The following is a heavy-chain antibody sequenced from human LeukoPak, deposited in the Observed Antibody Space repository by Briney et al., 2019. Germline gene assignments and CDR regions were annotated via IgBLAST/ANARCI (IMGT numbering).Heavy chain of an antibody. V-gene: IGHV4-39*07. CDR3: ARGGCSSTSCYYYYGMDV. D-gene: IGHD2-2*01. J-gene: IGHJ6*02. CDR1: GGSISSSSYY. CDR2: IYYSGST. Sequence: SETLSLTCTVSGGSISSSSYYWGWIRQPPGKGLEWIGSIYYSGSTYYNPSLKSRVTISVDRSKNQFSLKLSSVTAADTAVYYCARGGCSSTSCYYYYGMDVWGQGTTVTVSS.